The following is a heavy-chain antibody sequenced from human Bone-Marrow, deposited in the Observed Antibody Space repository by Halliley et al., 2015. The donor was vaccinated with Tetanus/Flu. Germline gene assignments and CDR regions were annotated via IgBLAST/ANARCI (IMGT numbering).Heavy chain of an antibody. CDR1: GFTFSNYA. D-gene: IGHD3-3*01. Sequence: AVSGFTFSNYAMTWVRQAPGKGLEWVSTISAKDGSTYYSDSVKGRLTISRDNSKSTLYLQMNSLRAEDTAVYYCAKPYYDFWSHYYAFGFGDWGQGTLVPVSS. V-gene: IGHV3-23*01. J-gene: IGHJ4*02. CDR2: ISAKDGST. CDR3: AKPYYDFWSHYYAFGFGD.